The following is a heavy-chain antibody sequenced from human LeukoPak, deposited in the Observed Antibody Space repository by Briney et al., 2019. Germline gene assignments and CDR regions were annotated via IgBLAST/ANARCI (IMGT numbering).Heavy chain of an antibody. CDR1: GYTFTGYY. CDR3: AREVGGRYPPDY. J-gene: IGHJ4*02. D-gene: IGHD1-26*01. V-gene: IGHV1-2*02. Sequence: ASVKVSCKASGYTFTGYYMHWVRQAPGQGLEWMGWINHNSGGTHYAQKFQGRVTMTRDTSISTAYMELSRLRSDDTAVYYCAREVGGRYPPDYWGQGTLVTVSS. CDR2: INHNSGGT.